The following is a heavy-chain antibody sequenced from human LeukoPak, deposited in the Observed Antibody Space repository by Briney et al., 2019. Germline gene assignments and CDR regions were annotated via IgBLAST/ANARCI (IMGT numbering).Heavy chain of an antibody. D-gene: IGHD7-27*01. V-gene: IGHV3-23*01. CDR2: ISGSGGST. CDR1: GFTFSSYA. Sequence: GSLRLSCAASGFTFSSYAMSWVRQAPGKGLEWVSAISGSGGSTYYADSVKGRFTISRDDSKNTLYLQMNGLRAEDTAVYYCAKDRPANWGYYFDYWGQGTLVTVSS. J-gene: IGHJ4*02. CDR3: AKDRPANWGYYFDY.